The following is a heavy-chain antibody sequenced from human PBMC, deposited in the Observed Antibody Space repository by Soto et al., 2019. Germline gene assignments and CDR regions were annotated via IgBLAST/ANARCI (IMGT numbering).Heavy chain of an antibody. V-gene: IGHV4-30-4*01. Sequence: SETLSLTCTVSGGSISSVNYYWSWIRQPPGKGLEWIGFISYSGSTYYNASLKSRVTISVDTSKNQFSLNLSFVTAADTAVYYCATMGTPATGLYYFDYWGQGTLVTVSS. D-gene: IGHD1-7*01. CDR2: ISYSGST. CDR1: GGSISSVNYY. J-gene: IGHJ4*02. CDR3: ATMGTPATGLYYFDY.